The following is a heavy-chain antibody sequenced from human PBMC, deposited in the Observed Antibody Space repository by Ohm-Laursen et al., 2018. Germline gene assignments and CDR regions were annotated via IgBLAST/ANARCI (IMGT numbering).Heavy chain of an antibody. CDR3: AREPVGDVVFDI. Sequence: TLSLTCTVSGGSISSGGYYWSWIRQHPGKGLEWIGYIYYSGSTYYNPSLKSLVIISIDMSKNQFSLKLSSVTAADTAVYYRAREPVGDVVFDIWGQGTMVTVSS. V-gene: IGHV4-31*01. CDR2: IYYSGST. D-gene: IGHD2-21*01. J-gene: IGHJ3*02. CDR1: GGSISSGGYY.